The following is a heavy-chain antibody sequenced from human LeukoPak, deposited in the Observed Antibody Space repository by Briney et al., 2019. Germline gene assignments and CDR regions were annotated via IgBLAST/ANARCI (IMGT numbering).Heavy chain of an antibody. J-gene: IGHJ6*02. Sequence: GGSLRLSCVASGFTFSSYNMNWVRQAPGKGLEWVSYIISGSSTIYYADSVKGRFTISRDNGKNSLYLQMNSLRAEDTAVYYCAREDHYYHGMDVWGQGTTVTVSS. CDR3: AREDHYYHGMDV. V-gene: IGHV3-48*01. CDR2: IISGSSTI. CDR1: GFTFSSYN.